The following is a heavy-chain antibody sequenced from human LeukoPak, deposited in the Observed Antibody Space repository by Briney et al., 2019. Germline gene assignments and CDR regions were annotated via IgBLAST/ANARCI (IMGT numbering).Heavy chain of an antibody. CDR3: VRGGGTAHVDY. D-gene: IGHD1-26*01. V-gene: IGHV1-2*02. CDR2: LYPPSGST. CDR1: GYTFTLYN. Sequence: ASVKVSCKASGYTFTLYNIHWVRQAPGQGLEWMGWLYPPSGSTNYAQNFPGRITMTRDTSTTTSYMQLRGLTSADTAVYFCVRGGGTAHVDYWGQGTLVTVSS. J-gene: IGHJ4*02.